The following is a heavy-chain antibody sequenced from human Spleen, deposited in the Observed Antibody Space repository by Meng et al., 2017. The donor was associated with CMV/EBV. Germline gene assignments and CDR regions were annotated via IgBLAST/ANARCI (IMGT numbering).Heavy chain of an antibody. CDR1: GFTFSSYA. V-gene: IGHV3-23*01. D-gene: IGHD1-7*01. Sequence: GGSLRLSCAASGFTFSSYAMSWVRQAPGKGLEWVSTISGSGSSTYYADSVKGRFTISRDNSKNTLYLQMNSLRAEDTAVYYCAKARTGTLSGMDVWGQETTVTVSS. CDR2: ISGSGSST. J-gene: IGHJ6*02. CDR3: AKARTGTLSGMDV.